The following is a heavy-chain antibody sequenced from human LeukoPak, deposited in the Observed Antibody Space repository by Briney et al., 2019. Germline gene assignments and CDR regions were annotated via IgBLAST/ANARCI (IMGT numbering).Heavy chain of an antibody. CDR3: TTRVVTTNDN. CDR1: GFTFKYAW. Sequence: GGSLRLSCSASGFTFKYAWMNWVRQAPGKGLEWVGRIKTRADGDTTDYPAPVKGRFTVSRDDSKNTVYLQMNSLKTEDTAVYYCTTRVVTTNDNWGQGTLVTVSS. J-gene: IGHJ4*02. CDR2: IKTRADGDTT. D-gene: IGHD2-21*02. V-gene: IGHV3-15*01.